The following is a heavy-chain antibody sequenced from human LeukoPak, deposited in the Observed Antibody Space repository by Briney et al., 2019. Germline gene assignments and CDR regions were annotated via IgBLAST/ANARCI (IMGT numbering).Heavy chain of an antibody. CDR3: ARDPSVTTFGY. J-gene: IGHJ4*02. CDR1: GGTFSDYT. D-gene: IGHD4-17*01. V-gene: IGHV1-69*06. CDR2: IIPIFGTI. Sequence: GASVKVSCKASGGTFSDYTISWVRQAPGQGLEWMGGIIPIFGTINYAQKFQGRVTITADKSTTTAYMELSSLRSDDTAVYYCARDPSVTTFGYWGQGTLVTVSS.